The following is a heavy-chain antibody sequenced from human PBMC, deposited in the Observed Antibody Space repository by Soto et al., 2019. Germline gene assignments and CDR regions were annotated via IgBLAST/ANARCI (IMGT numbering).Heavy chain of an antibody. CDR2: ISYDGSNK. CDR3: ASLYDYSNHDAFDI. J-gene: IGHJ3*02. V-gene: IGHV3-30-3*01. D-gene: IGHD4-4*01. CDR1: GFTFSSYA. Sequence: GGSLRLSCAASGFTFSSYAMHWVRQAPGKGLEWVAVISYDGSNKYYADSVKGRFTISRDNSKNTLYLQMNSLRAEDTAVYYCASLYDYSNHDAFDIWGQGTMVTVSS.